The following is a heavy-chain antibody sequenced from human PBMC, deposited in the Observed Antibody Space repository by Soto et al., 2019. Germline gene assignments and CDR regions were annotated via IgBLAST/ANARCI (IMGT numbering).Heavy chain of an antibody. CDR1: VFTFSSYA. CDR2: ISGSGGST. CDR3: AKDLFGGVVYDILTGYYTAGMEV. D-gene: IGHD3-9*01. Sequence: PVGSLRLSCASSVFTFSSYAMSCVRHSPGKWLEWVSAISGSGGSTYYADSVKGRFTISRDNSKNTLYLQMNSLRAEDTAVYYCAKDLFGGVVYDILTGYYTAGMEVWGQGTTVTVSS. J-gene: IGHJ6*02. V-gene: IGHV3-23*01.